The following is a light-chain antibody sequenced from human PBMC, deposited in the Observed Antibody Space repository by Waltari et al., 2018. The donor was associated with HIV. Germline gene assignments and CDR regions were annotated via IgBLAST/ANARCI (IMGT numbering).Light chain of an antibody. CDR1: NIGSKS. Sequence: SYVLTQPTSVSVAPGQTARITCGGNNIGSKSVHWYQQKPGQAPVLVVYDDNDRPSRIPERFSGSNSGNTATLTITRVEAGDEADYYCQVWDSGSDHPDVVFGGGTKLTVL. V-gene: IGLV3-21*02. CDR2: DDN. CDR3: QVWDSGSDHPDVV. J-gene: IGLJ2*01.